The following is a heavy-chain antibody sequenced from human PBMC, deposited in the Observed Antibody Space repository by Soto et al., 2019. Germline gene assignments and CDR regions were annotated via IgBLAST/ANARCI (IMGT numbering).Heavy chain of an antibody. CDR2: IHFSGST. Sequence: KPSETLSLTCTVSGGSISSYYWSWIRQAPGKGLEWIGYIHFSGSTKYNPSLNSRVTTSMDTSNNQFSLKVTSVTAADTAVYYCARQYSNAFDYWGQGTLVTVSS. CDR3: ARQYSNAFDY. D-gene: IGHD1-26*01. J-gene: IGHJ4*02. V-gene: IGHV4-59*08. CDR1: GGSISSYY.